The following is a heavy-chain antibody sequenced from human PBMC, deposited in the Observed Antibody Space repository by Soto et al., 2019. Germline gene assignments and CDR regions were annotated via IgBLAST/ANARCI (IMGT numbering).Heavy chain of an antibody. Sequence: PGGSLRLSCAASGFTFSSYGMHWVRQAPGKGLEWVAVISYDGSNKYYADSVKGRFTISRDNSKNTLYLQMNSLRAEDTAVYYCAKALYDSYHFNWFDPWGEGT. V-gene: IGHV3-30*18. J-gene: IGHJ5*02. CDR2: ISYDGSNK. CDR3: AKALYDSYHFNWFDP. CDR1: GFTFSSYG. D-gene: IGHD3-22*01.